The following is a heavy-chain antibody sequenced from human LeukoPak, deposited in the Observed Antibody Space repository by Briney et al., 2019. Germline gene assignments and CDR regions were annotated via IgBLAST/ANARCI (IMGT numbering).Heavy chain of an antibody. V-gene: IGHV4-34*01. Sequence: PSETLSLTCAVYGGFFSGYYWSWIRQPPGKGLEWIGEINHSGSTNYNPSLKSRVTVSVDTSKNQFSLKLSSVTAADTAVYYCAREAYLAYCGGDCQNSFDYWGQGTLVTVSS. CDR3: AREAYLAYCGGDCQNSFDY. D-gene: IGHD2-21*01. J-gene: IGHJ4*02. CDR2: INHSGST. CDR1: GGFFSGYY.